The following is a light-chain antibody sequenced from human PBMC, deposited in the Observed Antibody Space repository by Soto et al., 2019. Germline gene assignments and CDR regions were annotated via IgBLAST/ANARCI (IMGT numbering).Light chain of an antibody. J-gene: IGLJ2*01. V-gene: IGLV3-21*04. CDR2: FVT. CDR3: QVWDSSSDHPV. CDR1: KIGTKG. Sequence: SYELTQPPSVSVAQGKPAGIPCGGKKIGTKGVHWYQQGPGQAPVLAMYFVTDRPSGIPERFSGSNSGNTATLTISRVEAGDEADYYCQVWDSSSDHPVFGGGTQLTVL.